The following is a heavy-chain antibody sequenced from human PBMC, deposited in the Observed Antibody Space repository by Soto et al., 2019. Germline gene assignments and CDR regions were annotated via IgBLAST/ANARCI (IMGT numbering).Heavy chain of an antibody. D-gene: IGHD1-26*01. CDR2: INPSGGST. CDR1: GGTFSSYS. Sequence: GASVKVSFKASGGTFSSYSISWLRQAPGQGLEWMGIINPSGGSTTYPQKFQGRVTMTRDTSTSTVHMELITLRSEDTAVYYCARSQVGRPLDVCGPGTTVTVYS. V-gene: IGHV1-46*01. CDR3: ARSQVGRPLDV. J-gene: IGHJ6*02.